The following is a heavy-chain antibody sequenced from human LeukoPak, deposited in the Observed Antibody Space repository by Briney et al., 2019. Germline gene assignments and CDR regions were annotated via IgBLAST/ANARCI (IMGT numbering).Heavy chain of an antibody. CDR1: GGSISSYY. Sequence: SETLSLTCTVSGGSISSYYWSWIRQPPGKGLEWIGYIYYSGSTNYNPSLKSRVTISVDTSKNQFSLKLSSVTAADTAVYYCARRSYHYGMDVWGQGTTVTVSS. V-gene: IGHV4-59*08. CDR3: ARRSYHYGMDV. J-gene: IGHJ6*02. CDR2: IYYSGST.